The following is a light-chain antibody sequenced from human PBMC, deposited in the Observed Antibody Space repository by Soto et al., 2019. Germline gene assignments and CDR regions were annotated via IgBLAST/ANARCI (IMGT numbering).Light chain of an antibody. CDR2: RAS. CDR1: QSLNDN. CDR3: HQYSNWPPWT. Sequence: EIVMTQSPATLSVSPGERATLSCRASQSLNDNLAWYQQKPGQAPRLLIYRASTRATGVPARFSARGSGTEFTLTISSLQSEDSAVYYCHQYSNWPPWTFGPGTKVEIK. V-gene: IGKV3-15*01. J-gene: IGKJ1*01.